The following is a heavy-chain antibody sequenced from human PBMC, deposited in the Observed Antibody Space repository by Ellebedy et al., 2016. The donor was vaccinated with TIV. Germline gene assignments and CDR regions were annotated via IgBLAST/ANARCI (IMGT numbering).Heavy chain of an antibody. V-gene: IGHV5-51*01. J-gene: IGHJ4*02. Sequence: GESLKISXKGSGYSFHSYWIGWVRQMPGKGLEWMGIIYPSDSDTRYSPSFQGQVTISADKSFITAYLQWSSLRASDTAMYYCARQLPGESYFDYWGQGTLVTVSS. CDR2: IYPSDSDT. CDR3: ARQLPGESYFDY. D-gene: IGHD3-10*01. CDR1: GYSFHSYW.